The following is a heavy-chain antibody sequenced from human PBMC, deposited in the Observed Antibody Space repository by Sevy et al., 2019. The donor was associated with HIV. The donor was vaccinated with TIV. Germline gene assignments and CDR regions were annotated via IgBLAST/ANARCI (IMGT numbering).Heavy chain of an antibody. D-gene: IGHD4-17*01. CDR2: IYQEGSEK. CDR1: GFSFRSYW. Sequence: GGSLRLSCAASGFSFRSYWMTWVRQAPGKGLEWVASIYQEGSEKYYMDSVKGRFTVSGDKAKNSLFLQMNSLRVEDTAVYYCAREGSYGDYMLSYYYGMDVWGQGPTVTVSS. V-gene: IGHV3-7*01. CDR3: AREGSYGDYMLSYYYGMDV. J-gene: IGHJ6*02.